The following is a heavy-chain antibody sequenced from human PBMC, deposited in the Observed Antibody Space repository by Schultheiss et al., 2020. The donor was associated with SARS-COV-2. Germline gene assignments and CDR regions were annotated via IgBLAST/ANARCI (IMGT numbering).Heavy chain of an antibody. V-gene: IGHV3-15*07. Sequence: GGSLRLSCAASGFTFSSYSMNWVRQAPGKGLEWVGRIKTKRDGETVEYAPPVTGRFTISRDDSKNTVYLQMNSLKIEDTAVYYCTAGTGYWGQGALVTVSS. D-gene: IGHD1-1*01. CDR1: GFTFSSYS. CDR3: TAGTGY. J-gene: IGHJ4*02. CDR2: IKTKRDGETV.